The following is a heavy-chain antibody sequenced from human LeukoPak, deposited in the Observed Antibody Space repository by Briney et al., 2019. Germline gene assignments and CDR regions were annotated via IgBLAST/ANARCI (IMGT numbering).Heavy chain of an antibody. J-gene: IGHJ4*02. D-gene: IGHD3-22*01. Sequence: PGGSLRLSCAASGFTVSSNYMSWVRQAPGKGLEWVSVIYSGGSTYYADSVKGRFTISRDNSKNTLYLQMNSLRAEDTAVYYCARMLHYYDSSGHNGVDYWGQGTLVTVSS. CDR2: IYSGGST. V-gene: IGHV3-53*01. CDR3: ARMLHYYDSSGHNGVDY. CDR1: GFTVSSNY.